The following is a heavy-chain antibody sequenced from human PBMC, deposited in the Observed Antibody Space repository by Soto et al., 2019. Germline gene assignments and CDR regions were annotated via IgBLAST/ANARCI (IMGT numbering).Heavy chain of an antibody. V-gene: IGHV3-23*01. CDR1: GFTFSSYA. J-gene: IGHJ3*02. CDR3: AKSDNWNYLGAFDI. D-gene: IGHD1-7*01. Sequence: EVQLLESGGGLVQPGGSLRLSCAASGFTFSSYAMSWVRQAPGKGLEWVSAISGSGGMTYYADSVKGRFTNSRDNSKNTLYLHMNSLRADDTAVYYCAKSDNWNYLGAFDIWGQGTMVTVSS. CDR2: ISGSGGMT.